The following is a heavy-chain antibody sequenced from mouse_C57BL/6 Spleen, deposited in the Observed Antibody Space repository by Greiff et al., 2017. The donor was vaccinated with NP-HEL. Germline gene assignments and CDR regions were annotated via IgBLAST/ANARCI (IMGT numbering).Heavy chain of an antibody. CDR3: AREGLSPGYFDY. J-gene: IGHJ2*01. D-gene: IGHD1-1*01. Sequence: EVKVVESGPGMVKPSQSLSLTCTVTGYSITSGYDWHWIRHFPGNKLEWMGYISYSGSTNYNPSLKSRISITHDTSKNHFFLKLNSVTTEDTATYYCAREGLSPGYFDYWGQGTTLTVSS. CDR2: ISYSGST. CDR1: GYSITSGYD. V-gene: IGHV3-1*01.